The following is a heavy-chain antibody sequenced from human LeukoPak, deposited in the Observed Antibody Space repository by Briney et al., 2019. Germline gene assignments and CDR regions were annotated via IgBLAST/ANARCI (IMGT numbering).Heavy chain of an antibody. CDR1: GYTFTSYG. CDR2: ISAYNGNT. CDR3: AREGGPVPAAIPYYFDY. V-gene: IGHV1-18*01. D-gene: IGHD2-2*01. J-gene: IGHJ4*02. Sequence: ASVKVSCKASGYTFTSYGISWVRQAPGQGLEWMGWISAYNGNTNYAQKLQGRVTMTTDTSTSTAYVELRSLRSDDTAVYYCAREGGPVPAAIPYYFDYWGQGTLVTVSS.